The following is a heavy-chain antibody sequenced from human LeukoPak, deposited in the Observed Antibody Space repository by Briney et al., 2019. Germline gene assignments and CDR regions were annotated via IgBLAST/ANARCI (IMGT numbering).Heavy chain of an antibody. Sequence: PGGSLRLSCAASGFTFSSYSMNWVRQAPGKGLEWVSAISGSGGSTYYADSVKGRFTISRDNSKNTLYLQMNSLRAEDTAVYYCAKARGLHYYDSSGYLDAFDIWGQGTMVTVSS. CDR1: GFTFSSYS. CDR3: AKARGLHYYDSSGYLDAFDI. J-gene: IGHJ3*02. D-gene: IGHD3-22*01. V-gene: IGHV3-23*01. CDR2: ISGSGGST.